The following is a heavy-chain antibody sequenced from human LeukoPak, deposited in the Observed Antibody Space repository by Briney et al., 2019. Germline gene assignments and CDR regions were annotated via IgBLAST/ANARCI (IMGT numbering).Heavy chain of an antibody. D-gene: IGHD2-21*02. CDR3: AKDRGPAYCGGDCYLGYFDL. CDR2: ISYDGSNK. V-gene: IGHV3-30*18. J-gene: IGHJ2*01. Sequence: QPRRSLRLSCAASGFTFSSYGMHWVRQAPGKGLEWVAVISYDGSNKYYADSVKGRFTISRDNSKNTLYLQMNSLRAEDTAVYYCAKDRGPAYCGGDCYLGYFDLWGRGTLVTVSS. CDR1: GFTFSSYG.